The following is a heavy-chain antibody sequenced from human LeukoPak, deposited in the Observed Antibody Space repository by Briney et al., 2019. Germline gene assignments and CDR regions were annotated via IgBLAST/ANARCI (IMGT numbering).Heavy chain of an antibody. J-gene: IGHJ6*03. Sequence: GGSLRLSCAASGFTFSNYGMHWVRQAPGKGLEWVAFIRYDGNNKYHADSVKGRFTISRDNSKNTLYLQMNSLRAEDTAVYYCARADCSSTSCYPYYYYYYMDVWGKGTTVTVSS. D-gene: IGHD2-2*01. V-gene: IGHV3-30*02. CDR3: ARADCSSTSCYPYYYYYYMDV. CDR2: IRYDGNNK. CDR1: GFTFSNYG.